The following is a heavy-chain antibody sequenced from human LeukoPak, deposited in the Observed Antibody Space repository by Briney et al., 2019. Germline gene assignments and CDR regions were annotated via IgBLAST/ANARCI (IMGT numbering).Heavy chain of an antibody. J-gene: IGHJ4*02. Sequence: PSETLSLTCTVSGGSISSSTYYWGWIRQPPGRGLEWIGTIYHSGSTYYNPSLKSRLTISVDTSNNQFSLRLSSVTAADTAVYYCAKLEYSSSSWDYWGQGTLVTVSS. V-gene: IGHV4-39*01. CDR2: IYHSGST. CDR3: AKLEYSSSSWDY. D-gene: IGHD6-6*01. CDR1: GGSISSSTYY.